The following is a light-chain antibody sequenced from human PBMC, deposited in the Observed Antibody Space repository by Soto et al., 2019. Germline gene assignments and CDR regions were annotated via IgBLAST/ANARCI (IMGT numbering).Light chain of an antibody. CDR1: SSDVGGYNY. V-gene: IGLV2-14*01. CDR2: EVS. J-gene: IGLJ1*01. Sequence: QSALTQPASVSGSPGQSITISRSGTSSDVGGYNYVSWYQQHPGKAPKLMIYEVSKRPSGVSDRFSGSKSGNTASLTISGLQAEDEADYYCSSYTRSSPYVFGTGTRSPS. CDR3: SSYTRSSPYV.